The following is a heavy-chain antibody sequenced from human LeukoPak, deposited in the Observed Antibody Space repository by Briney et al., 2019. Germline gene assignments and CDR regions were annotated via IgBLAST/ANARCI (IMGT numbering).Heavy chain of an antibody. CDR1: VGSISSYY. D-gene: IGHD3-22*01. J-gene: IGHJ4*02. CDR3: ASGVVITIFDY. Sequence: SETLSLTCTVSVGSISSYYWSWIRQPPGKGLEWIGYICYSGSTNYNPSLKSRVTISVDTSKNQFSLKLSSVTAADTAVYYCASGVVITIFDYWGQGTLVTVSS. V-gene: IGHV4-59*01. CDR2: ICYSGST.